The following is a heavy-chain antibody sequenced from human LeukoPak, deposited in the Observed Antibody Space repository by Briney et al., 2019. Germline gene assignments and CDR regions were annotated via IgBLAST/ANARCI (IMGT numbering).Heavy chain of an antibody. D-gene: IGHD6-19*01. CDR3: AKYGNSGWVIDN. J-gene: IGHJ4*02. CDR1: GGSIGSNY. V-gene: IGHV4-59*08. CDR2: IYYTGAT. Sequence: SETLSLTCTVSGGSIGSNYWTWIRQPPGKGLEYIGYIYYTGATNYNPSLKSRVAISVDTSKNQFSLKMTSVAAADTAVYFCAKYGNSGWVIDNWGQGTLVTVSS.